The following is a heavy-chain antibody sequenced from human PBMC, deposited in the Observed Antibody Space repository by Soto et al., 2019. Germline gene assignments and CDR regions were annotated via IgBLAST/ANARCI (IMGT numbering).Heavy chain of an antibody. CDR2: ISYDGSNK. D-gene: IGHD6-13*01. V-gene: IGHV3-30-3*01. Sequence: VQLVESGGGVVQPGRSLRLSCAASGFTFSSYAMHWVRQAPGKGLEWVAVISYDGSNKYYADSVKGRFTISRDNSKNTLYLQMNSLRAEDTAVYYWARDKQGGGSWYSLFDYWGQGTLVTVSS. CDR3: ARDKQGGGSWYSLFDY. CDR1: GFTFSSYA. J-gene: IGHJ4*02.